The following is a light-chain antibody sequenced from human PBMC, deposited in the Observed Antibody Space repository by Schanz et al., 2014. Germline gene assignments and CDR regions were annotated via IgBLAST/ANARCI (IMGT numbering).Light chain of an antibody. CDR1: SSDVGGYNY. J-gene: IGLJ3*02. CDR3: SSYTSSSTWV. CDR2: DVS. V-gene: IGLV2-14*01. Sequence: QSALTQPRSVSGSPGQWITISCTGTSSDVGGYNYVSWFQQHAGKAPKVMIYDVSNRPSGVSHRFSGSRSGSTASLTVSGLQADDEADYYCSSYTSSSTWVFGGGTKLTVL.